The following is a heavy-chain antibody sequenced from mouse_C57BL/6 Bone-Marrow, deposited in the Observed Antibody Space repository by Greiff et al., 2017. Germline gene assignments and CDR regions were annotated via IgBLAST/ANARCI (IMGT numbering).Heavy chain of an antibody. CDR1: GYTFTSYW. Sequence: VQLQQSGAELVKPGASVKLSCKASGYTFTSYWMQWVKQRPGQGLEWIGEIDPSDSYTNYNQKFKGKATLTVDTSSSTAYMQLSSLTSEDSAVYYCARYLGHYWGQGTLVTVSA. CDR2: IDPSDSYT. D-gene: IGHD4-1*01. J-gene: IGHJ3*01. CDR3: ARYLGHY. V-gene: IGHV1-50*01.